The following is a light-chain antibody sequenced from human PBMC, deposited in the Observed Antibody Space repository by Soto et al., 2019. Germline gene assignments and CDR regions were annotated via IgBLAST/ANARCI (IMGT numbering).Light chain of an antibody. CDR3: QQSYSAPPIT. J-gene: IGKJ5*01. CDR2: ATS. V-gene: IGKV1-39*01. Sequence: DIPMTQSPSSLSASVGDRVTITCRASQSISSFLNWYQQKPGKAPQLLIYATSSVQTGVPSRFRGSGSGTDFTLTITSLQPDDSATYYCQQSYSAPPITFGQGTRLEIK. CDR1: QSISSF.